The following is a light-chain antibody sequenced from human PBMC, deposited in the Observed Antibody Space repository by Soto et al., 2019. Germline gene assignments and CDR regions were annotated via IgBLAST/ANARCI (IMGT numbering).Light chain of an antibody. CDR1: QGIRNS. CDR3: QNYHSAPYT. CDR2: AAS. Sequence: DIQMTQSPSSLSASVGDRVTITCRANQGIRNSLAWYQQKPGKVPKLLIYAASTLQSGVPSRLSGSGSGTDFTLTISSLQPEDVATYYCQNYHSAPYTFGPGTKVDIK. V-gene: IGKV1-27*01. J-gene: IGKJ3*01.